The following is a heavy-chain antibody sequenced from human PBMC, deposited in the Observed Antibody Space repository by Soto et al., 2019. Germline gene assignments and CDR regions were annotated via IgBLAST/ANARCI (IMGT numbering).Heavy chain of an antibody. CDR1: GGSVSTSTDY. J-gene: IGHJ6*02. CDR2: IYYSGTT. V-gene: IGHV4-39*01. Sequence: QLQLQESGPGLVKPSETLSLTCSVSGGSVSTSTDYWGWIRQPPGKGLEWIGNIYYSGTTYYNPSLKRRVTISVDTSKNQFSLKLRSVTAADTAVFYCARALELRGDLYGMDVWGQGTTVTVSS. D-gene: IGHD1-7*01. CDR3: ARALELRGDLYGMDV.